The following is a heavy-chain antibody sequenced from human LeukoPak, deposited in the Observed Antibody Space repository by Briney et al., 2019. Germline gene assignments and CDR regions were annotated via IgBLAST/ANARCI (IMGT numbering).Heavy chain of an antibody. Sequence: PGGSLRLSCAAAGFTFSSYGRHWVRQAPGKGLEWVAVISYDGSNKYYADSVKGRFTISRENAKNSLYLQMNSLTPGDTAMYFCARGLPGGLDPWGQGTLVTVSS. J-gene: IGHJ5*02. D-gene: IGHD5-18*01. V-gene: IGHV3-30*03. CDR1: GFTFSSYG. CDR3: ARGLPGGLDP. CDR2: ISYDGSNK.